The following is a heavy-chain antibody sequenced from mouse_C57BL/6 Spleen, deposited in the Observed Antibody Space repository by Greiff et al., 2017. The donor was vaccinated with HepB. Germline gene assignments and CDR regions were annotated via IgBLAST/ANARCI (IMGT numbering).Heavy chain of an antibody. D-gene: IGHD2-4*01. CDR2: IDPSDSYT. CDR3: ARWDYDYGGY. Sequence: QVQLQQPGAELVKPGASVKLSCKASGYTFTSYWMQWVKQRPGQGLEWIGEIDPSDSYTNYNQKFKGKATLTVDTSSSTAYMQLSSLTSEDSAVYYCARWDYDYGGYWGQGTTLTVSS. J-gene: IGHJ2*01. CDR1: GYTFTSYW. V-gene: IGHV1-50*01.